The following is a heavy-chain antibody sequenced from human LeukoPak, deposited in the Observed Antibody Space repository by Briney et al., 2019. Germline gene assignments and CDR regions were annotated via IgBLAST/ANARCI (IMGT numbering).Heavy chain of an antibody. CDR3: ARHWDYYYYMDV. Sequence: PSETLSLTCAVYGGSFSDYYWGWIRQPPGKGLEWIGSIYYSGRTYYNPSLKSRVTISVDTSKNQFSLKLSSVTAADTAVCYCARHWDYYYYMDVWGKGTTVTISS. V-gene: IGHV4-39*01. D-gene: IGHD3-16*01. CDR1: GGSFSDYY. J-gene: IGHJ6*03. CDR2: IYYSGRT.